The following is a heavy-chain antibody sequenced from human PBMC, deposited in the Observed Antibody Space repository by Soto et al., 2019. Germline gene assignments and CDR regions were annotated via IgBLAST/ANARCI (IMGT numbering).Heavy chain of an antibody. V-gene: IGHV3-11*01. J-gene: IGHJ4*02. Sequence: QVQLVQSGGGLVKPGGSLGLSCAASGFTVSDSYMSWIRQAPGKGLEWISYISSSGSAIYYADSVKGRFTISRDNAKSTLSLQMNNLRAEDTAVYYCARCDGYNCLATIDYWGQGTLVTVPS. CDR1: GFTVSDSY. CDR2: ISSSGSAI. D-gene: IGHD5-12*01. CDR3: ARCDGYNCLATIDY.